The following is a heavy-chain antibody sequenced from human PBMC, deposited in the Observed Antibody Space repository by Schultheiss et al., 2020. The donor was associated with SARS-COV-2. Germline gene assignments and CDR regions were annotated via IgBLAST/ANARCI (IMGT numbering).Heavy chain of an antibody. CDR3: ARVQWLRRGFDY. J-gene: IGHJ4*02. Sequence: GGSLRLSCAASGFTFSSYSMNWVRQAPGKGLEWVSSISSSSSYIYYADSVKGRFTISRDNAKNSLYLQMNSLRVEDTAVYYCARVQWLRRGFDYWGQGTLVTVSS. CDR2: ISSSSSYI. D-gene: IGHD6-19*01. V-gene: IGHV3-21*01. CDR1: GFTFSSYS.